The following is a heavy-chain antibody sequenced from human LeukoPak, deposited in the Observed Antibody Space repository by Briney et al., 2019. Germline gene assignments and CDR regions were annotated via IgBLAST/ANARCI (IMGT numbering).Heavy chain of an antibody. CDR2: IGYDGTNE. J-gene: IGHJ4*02. Sequence: GRSLRLSCGASGFTFSSYPMRWVRQAPGKGLEWVALIGYDGTNEYYADSVKGRFTISRDNSKNTLYLQMKSLRAEDTAVYYCARDFYCSRTSGYAPSFDYWGQGTLVTVSS. V-gene: IGHV3-33*08. D-gene: IGHD2-2*01. CDR1: GFTFSSYP. CDR3: ARDFYCSRTSGYAPSFDY.